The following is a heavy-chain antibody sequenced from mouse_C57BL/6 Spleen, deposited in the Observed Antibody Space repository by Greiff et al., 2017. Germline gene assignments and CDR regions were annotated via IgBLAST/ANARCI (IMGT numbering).Heavy chain of an antibody. D-gene: IGHD2-1*01. CDR2: INYDGSST. CDR1: GFTFSDYY. CDR3: ARDTGGNYVGAMDY. Sequence: EVHLVESEGGLVQPGSSMKLSCTASGFTFSDYYMAWVRQVPEKGLEWVANINYDGSSTYYLDSLKSRFIISRDNAKNILYLQMSSLKSEDTATYYCARDTGGNYVGAMDYWGQGTSVTVSS. J-gene: IGHJ4*01. V-gene: IGHV5-16*01.